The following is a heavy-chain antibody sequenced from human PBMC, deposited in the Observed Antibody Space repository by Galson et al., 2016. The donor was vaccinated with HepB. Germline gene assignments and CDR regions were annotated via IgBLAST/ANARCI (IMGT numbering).Heavy chain of an antibody. Sequence: SLRLSCAASGFTFSSYLMIWVRQAPGKGLQWVSTIAAKSDGSYYEDSVRGRFTISRDNSKNTLSLQMNNLGVEDTALYFCVRDNFADYWGQGTLVTVSS. D-gene: IGHD4-23*01. J-gene: IGHJ4*02. V-gene: IGHV3-23*01. CDR1: GFTFSSYL. CDR3: VRDNFADY. CDR2: IAAKSDGS.